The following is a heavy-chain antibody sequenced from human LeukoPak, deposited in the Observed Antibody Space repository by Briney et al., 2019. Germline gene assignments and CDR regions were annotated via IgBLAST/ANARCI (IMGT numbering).Heavy chain of an antibody. D-gene: IGHD6-13*01. CDR2: IYHSGST. J-gene: IGHJ4*02. Sequence: SETLSLTCTVSGGSISSGGYYWSWLRQPPGKGLEWIGYIYHSGSTYYNPSLKSRVTISVDRSKNLFSLKLSSVTAADTAVYYCARGSAAGGEGYWGQGTLVTVSS. CDR3: ARGSAAGGEGY. V-gene: IGHV4-30-2*01. CDR1: GGSISSGGYY.